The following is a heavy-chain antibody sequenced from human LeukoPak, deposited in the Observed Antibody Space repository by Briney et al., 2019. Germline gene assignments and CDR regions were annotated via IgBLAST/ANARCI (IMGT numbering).Heavy chain of an antibody. CDR1: GGSISSGGYY. D-gene: IGHD5-18*01. CDR2: IYYSGST. CDR3: ARASYSYGFIDY. Sequence: SETLSLTCTVSGGSISSGGYYWSWIRQHPGKGLGWIGYIYYSGSTYYNPSLKSRVTISVDTSKNQFSLKLSSVTAADTAVYYCARASYSYGFIDYWGQGTLVTVSS. J-gene: IGHJ4*02. V-gene: IGHV4-31*03.